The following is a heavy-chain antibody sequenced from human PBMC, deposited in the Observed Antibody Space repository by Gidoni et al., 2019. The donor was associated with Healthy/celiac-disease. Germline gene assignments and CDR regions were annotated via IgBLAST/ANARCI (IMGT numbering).Heavy chain of an antibody. J-gene: IGHJ4*02. CDR3: AKDPGIAVAGPDY. Sequence: QVQLVESGGGVVQPGRSLRLSCAASGFTFSSYGMPWVRQAPGKGLEWVAVISYDGSNKYYADSVKGRFTISRDNSKNTLYLQMNSLRAEDTAVYYCAKDPGIAVAGPDYWGQGTLVTVSS. CDR2: ISYDGSNK. CDR1: GFTFSSYG. V-gene: IGHV3-30*18. D-gene: IGHD6-19*01.